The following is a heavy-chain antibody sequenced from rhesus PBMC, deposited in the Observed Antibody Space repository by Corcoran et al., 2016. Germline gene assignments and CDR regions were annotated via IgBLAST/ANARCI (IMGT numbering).Heavy chain of an antibody. Sequence: QVQLQESGPGLVKPSETLSLTCAVSGGSISSGYNYWSWIRQPPGKGLEWIGYITYTVTTNYNPSLKSRVTFSRDTSKNQFSLKLSSVTAADSAVYYCVKHSVSVYGSFDYWGQGVLVTVSS. CDR3: VKHSVSVYGSFDY. CDR2: ITYTVTT. CDR1: GGSISSGYNY. V-gene: IGHV4-122*02. D-gene: IGHD3-22*01. J-gene: IGHJ4*01.